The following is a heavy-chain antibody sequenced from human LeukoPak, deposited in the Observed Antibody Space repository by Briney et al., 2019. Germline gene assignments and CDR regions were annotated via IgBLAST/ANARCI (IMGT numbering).Heavy chain of an antibody. J-gene: IGHJ4*02. CDR3: ARGRLAAAALFDY. Sequence: ASVKVSCKASVGTFNSHSVSWVRQAPGQGLEWMGAIIPILRSANYAQKFQGRGTITTDESTRTVYMELSSLRNEDTAVYFCARGRLAAAALFDYWGQGTLVTVSS. CDR2: IIPILRSA. CDR1: VGTFNSHS. V-gene: IGHV1-69*16. D-gene: IGHD6-13*01.